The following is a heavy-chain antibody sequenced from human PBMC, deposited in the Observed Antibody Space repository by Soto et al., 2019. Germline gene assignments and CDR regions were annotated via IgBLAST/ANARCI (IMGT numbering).Heavy chain of an antibody. Sequence: GAAVKVSCKTSGYTFTRNGISWVLQAPGQGLEWMGWISPNSGNTKYAQKLQGRVIMTTDTSTSTAYMELRSLRSDDTAVYYCVKDRDSNSWPSRDVWGPGTTVTVSS. CDR1: GYTFTRNG. V-gene: IGHV1-18*01. D-gene: IGHD3-22*01. J-gene: IGHJ6*02. CDR3: VKDRDSNSWPSRDV. CDR2: ISPNSGNT.